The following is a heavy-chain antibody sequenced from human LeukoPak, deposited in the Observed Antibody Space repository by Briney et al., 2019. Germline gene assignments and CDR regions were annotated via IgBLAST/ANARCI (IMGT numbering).Heavy chain of an antibody. D-gene: IGHD4/OR15-4a*01. CDR1: GFTFSNYN. Sequence: PGGSLRLSCAASGFTFSNYNMNWVRQAPGKGLEWVSSISGSSTYIYYADSMKGRFTISRDNAKNSLYLQMNSLRADDTAVYYCARRAGAYSHPYDYWGQGTLVTVSS. J-gene: IGHJ4*02. CDR3: ARRAGAYSHPYDY. V-gene: IGHV3-21*01. CDR2: ISGSSTYI.